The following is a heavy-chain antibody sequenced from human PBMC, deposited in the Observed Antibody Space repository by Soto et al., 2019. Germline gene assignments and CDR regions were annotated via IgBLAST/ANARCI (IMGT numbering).Heavy chain of an antibody. CDR2: IYYSGST. CDR1: GGCISIGGYY. D-gene: IGHD6-6*01. CDR3: ARDLREYSSSSPYYYYMDV. J-gene: IGHJ6*03. Sequence: PSETLSLTCTVCGGCISIGGYYVSWIRQHPGKGLEWIGYIYYSGSTYYNPSLKSRVTISVDTSKNQFSLKLSSVTAADTAVYYCARDLREYSSSSPYYYYMDVWGKGTTVTVSS. V-gene: IGHV4-31*03.